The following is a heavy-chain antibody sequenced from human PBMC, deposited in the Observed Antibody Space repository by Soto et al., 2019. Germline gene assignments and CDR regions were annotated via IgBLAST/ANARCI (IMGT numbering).Heavy chain of an antibody. CDR2: ISGSGDST. CDR1: GFTFSSYA. CDR3: SGFGSSELGDYYYYYGMDV. J-gene: IGHJ6*02. V-gene: IGHV3-23*01. Sequence: GGSLSLSCAASGFTFSSYAMSWVRQAPGKGLEWVSTISGSGDSTYYADSVKGRFTISRDNSKNTLYLQMNSLRAEDTAVYYCSGFGSSELGDYYYYYGMDVWGQGTTVTVSS. D-gene: IGHD1-26*01.